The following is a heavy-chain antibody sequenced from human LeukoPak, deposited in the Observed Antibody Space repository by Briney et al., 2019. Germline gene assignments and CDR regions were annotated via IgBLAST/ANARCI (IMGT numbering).Heavy chain of an antibody. CDR1: GYTFTSYG. V-gene: IGHV1-18*01. CDR3: ARGAHYDFWSGNIFGP. J-gene: IGHJ5*02. D-gene: IGHD3-3*01. CDR2: ISTYNGNT. Sequence: ASVKVSCKASGYTFTSYGISWVRQAPGQGLEWMGWISTYNGNTNYAQKLQGRVTMTTDTSTSTAYMELRSLRSDDTAVYYCARGAHYDFWSGNIFGPWGQGTLVTVSS.